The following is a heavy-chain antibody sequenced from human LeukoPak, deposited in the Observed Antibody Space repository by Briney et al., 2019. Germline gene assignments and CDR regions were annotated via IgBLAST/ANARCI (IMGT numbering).Heavy chain of an antibody. CDR2: IRQDGSDK. CDR3: ARHSRGSPIDD. CDR1: GLTFNSYW. V-gene: IGHV3-7*01. Sequence: PGGSLRLSCAASGLTFNSYWMSWVRQAPEKGLEWLANIRQDGSDKQYVDSVKGRFTISRDNAKNSLYLQMNSLSAEDTAVYYCARHSRGSPIDDWGQGTLVTVSS. D-gene: IGHD2-15*01. J-gene: IGHJ4*02.